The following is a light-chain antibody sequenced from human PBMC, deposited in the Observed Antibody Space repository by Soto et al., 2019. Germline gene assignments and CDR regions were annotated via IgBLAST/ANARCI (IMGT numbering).Light chain of an antibody. V-gene: IGKV3-15*01. J-gene: IGKJ1*01. CDR2: GAS. Sequence: EIVVTQSPATLSVSPGERATLSCRASPSVGSSLAWYQQKPGQAPRILIYGASTRATDIPARFSGTGSGTDFTLTISSLQAEDYAVYFCQQYNYWPPWTFGQGTKLDIK. CDR1: PSVGSS. CDR3: QQYNYWPPWT.